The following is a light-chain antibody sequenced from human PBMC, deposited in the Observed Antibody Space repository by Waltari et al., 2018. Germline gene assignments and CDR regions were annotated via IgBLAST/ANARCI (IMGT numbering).Light chain of an antibody. CDR2: GAP. CDR1: QSVSRN. J-gene: IGKJ2*01. Sequence: EIVMTYSPATLPASPGERATPSCRASQSVSRNLAWYQQKPAQAPRLLIYGAPTRATGIPARFSGSGSGTEFTLTISSLQSEDFAVYYCQQYNNWPFMYTFGQGTKLEIK. CDR3: QQYNNWPFMYT. V-gene: IGKV3-15*01.